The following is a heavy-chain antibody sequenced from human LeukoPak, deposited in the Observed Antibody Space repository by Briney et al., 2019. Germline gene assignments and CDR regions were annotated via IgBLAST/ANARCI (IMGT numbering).Heavy chain of an antibody. CDR3: ARSGSPIFDY. V-gene: IGHV3-23*01. CDR1: GFTFSNYA. J-gene: IGHJ4*02. Sequence: GGSLRLSCAASGFTFSNYAMSWVRQAPGKGLEWVSAISGGGDSTYYADSVKGRFTISRDNSKNTLYLQMNSLRAEDTAVYYCARSGSPIFDYWGQGTLVAVSS. D-gene: IGHD1-26*01. CDR2: ISGGGDST.